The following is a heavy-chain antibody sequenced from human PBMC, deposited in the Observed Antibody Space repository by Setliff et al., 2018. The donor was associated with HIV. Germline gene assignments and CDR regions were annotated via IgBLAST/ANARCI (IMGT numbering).Heavy chain of an antibody. CDR2: IRHDGINE. CDR1: GFTFSSYG. Sequence: GESLKISCAASGFTFSSYGMHWVRQAPGKGLEWVTFIRHDGINEDYRDSVKGRFTISRDNSKNMLYLQMNSLRAEDTAVYYCAKSGVRPHPSHDYYYYGMDVWGQGTTGTVSS. J-gene: IGHJ6*02. CDR3: AKSGVRPHPSHDYYYYGMDV. D-gene: IGHD1-1*01. V-gene: IGHV3-30*02.